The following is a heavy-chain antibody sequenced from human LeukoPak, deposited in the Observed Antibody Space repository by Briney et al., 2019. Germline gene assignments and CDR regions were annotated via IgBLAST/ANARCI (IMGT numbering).Heavy chain of an antibody. D-gene: IGHD7-27*01. V-gene: IGHV4-59*01. J-gene: IGHJ4*02. CDR1: GDFITAYY. CDR2: VYYSGST. CDR3: ASNTGTVFDY. Sequence: SETLSLTCTVSGDFITAYYWSWIRQPPGKGLEWIGYVYYSGSTEYNPSLRSRVTISLEMSKHQFSLNLTSVTAADTAVCYCASNTGTVFDYWGQGALVTVSS.